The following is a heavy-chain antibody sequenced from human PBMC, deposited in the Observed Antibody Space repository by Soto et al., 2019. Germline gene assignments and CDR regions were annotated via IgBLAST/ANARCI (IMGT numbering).Heavy chain of an antibody. Sequence: GSLRLSCAASGFPFSDYYMSWIRQAPGKGLEWVSHITNSGSTKYYADSVKGRSTISRDNAKNSLFLQMNSLRAEDTAAYYCARTLAARFDYWGQGAQVTVYS. CDR1: GFPFSDYY. V-gene: IGHV3-11*01. CDR3: ARTLAARFDY. J-gene: IGHJ4*02. D-gene: IGHD6-6*01. CDR2: ITNSGSTK.